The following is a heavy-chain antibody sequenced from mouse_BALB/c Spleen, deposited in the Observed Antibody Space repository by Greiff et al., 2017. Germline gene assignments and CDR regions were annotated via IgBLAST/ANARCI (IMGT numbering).Heavy chain of an antibody. J-gene: IGHJ1*01. CDR1: GFTFSSYT. Sequence: EVKLMESGGGLVKPGGSLKLSCAASGFTFSSYTMSWVRQTPEKRLEWVATISSGGSYTYYPDSVKGRFTISRDNAKNTLYLQMSSLKSEDTAMYYCTRDYYYDRYFDVWGAGTTVTVSS. D-gene: IGHD2-4*01. CDR3: TRDYYYDRYFDV. CDR2: ISSGGSYT. V-gene: IGHV5-6-4*01.